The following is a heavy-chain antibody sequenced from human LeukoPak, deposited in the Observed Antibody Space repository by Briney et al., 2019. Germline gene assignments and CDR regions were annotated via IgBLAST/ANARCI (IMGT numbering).Heavy chain of an antibody. D-gene: IGHD6-19*01. CDR1: GFTFSSYA. Sequence: LRLSCAASGFTFSSYAMSWVRQAPGKGLEWVAVISYDGSNKYYADSVKGRFTISRDNSKNTLYLQMNSLRAEDTAVYYCARACSSGWYYFDYWGQGSLVTVSS. CDR2: ISYDGSNK. CDR3: ARACSSGWYYFDY. V-gene: IGHV3-30*04. J-gene: IGHJ4*02.